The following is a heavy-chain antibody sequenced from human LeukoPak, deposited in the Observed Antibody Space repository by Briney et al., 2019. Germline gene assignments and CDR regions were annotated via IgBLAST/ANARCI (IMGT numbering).Heavy chain of an antibody. J-gene: IGHJ4*02. CDR3: AKVSLSTVTTGGFDY. Sequence: GGSLRLSCAASGFTFSSYSMNWVRQAPGKGLEWVSSISSSSSYIYYADSVKGRFTISRDNAKNSLYLQMNSLRAEDTAVYYCAKVSLSTVTTGGFDYWGQGTLVTVSS. D-gene: IGHD4-17*01. V-gene: IGHV3-21*04. CDR1: GFTFSSYS. CDR2: ISSSSSYI.